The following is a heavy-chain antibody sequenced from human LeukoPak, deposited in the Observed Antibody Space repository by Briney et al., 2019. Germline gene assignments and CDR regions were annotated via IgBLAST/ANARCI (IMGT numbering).Heavy chain of an antibody. V-gene: IGHV3-23*01. CDR1: GFTFSSYA. Sequence: GGSLRLSCTASGFTFSSYAMNWVRQAPGKGLEWVSGIGAGGTFTYYADSVKGRFTISRDNAKNTLYLQMNSLRVEDTAVYYCARDRYYGMDVWGQGTTVTVSS. J-gene: IGHJ6*02. CDR2: IGAGGTFT. CDR3: ARDRYYGMDV.